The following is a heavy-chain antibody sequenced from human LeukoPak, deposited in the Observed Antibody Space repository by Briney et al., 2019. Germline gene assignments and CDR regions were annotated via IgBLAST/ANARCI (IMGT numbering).Heavy chain of an antibody. CDR2: IYYSGST. V-gene: IGHV4-39*07. Sequence: PSETLSLTCTVSGGSISSSSYYWGWVRQPPGKGLEWIGRIYYSGSTYYNPSLKSRVTISVDTSKNQFSLKLSSVTAADTAVYYCARADYDILAGYPSNWFDPWGQGTLVTVTS. CDR1: GGSISSSSYY. CDR3: ARADYDILAGYPSNWFDP. J-gene: IGHJ5*02. D-gene: IGHD3-9*01.